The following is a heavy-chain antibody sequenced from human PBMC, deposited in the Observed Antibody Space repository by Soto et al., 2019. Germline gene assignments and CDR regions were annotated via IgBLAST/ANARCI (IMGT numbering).Heavy chain of an antibody. CDR1: GGTFSSYT. Sequence: QVQLVQSGAEVKKPGSSVKVSCKASGGTFSSYTISWVRQAPGQGLEWMGRIIPILGIANYAQKFQGRVTITADKSTSTAYMELSSLRSEDTAVYYCARDGRYSSSPFETRQTLSWFDPWGQGTLVTVSS. J-gene: IGHJ5*02. D-gene: IGHD6-13*01. CDR2: IIPILGIA. CDR3: ARDGRYSSSPFETRQTLSWFDP. V-gene: IGHV1-69*08.